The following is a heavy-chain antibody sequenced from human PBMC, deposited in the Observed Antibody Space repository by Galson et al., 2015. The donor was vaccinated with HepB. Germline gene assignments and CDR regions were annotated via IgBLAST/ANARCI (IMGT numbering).Heavy chain of an antibody. CDR2: IKSKTDGGTT. CDR3: TTDSGLGWDH. D-gene: IGHD4-23*01. V-gene: IGHV3-15*01. J-gene: IGHJ4*02. CDR1: GFTFSNAW. Sequence: SLRLSCATSGFTFSNAWMNWVRQTPGKGLEWVGRIKSKTDGGTTDYAAPVRGRFTISRDDSNNTLYLQVSSLKMEDTAVYYCTTDSGLGWDHWGQGTLVTVSS.